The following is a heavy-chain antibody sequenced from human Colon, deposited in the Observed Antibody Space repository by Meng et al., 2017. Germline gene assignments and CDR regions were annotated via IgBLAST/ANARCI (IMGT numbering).Heavy chain of an antibody. CDR2: TYYRSRWYN. CDR3: ARDLSSARDYFDN. J-gene: IGHJ4*02. CDR1: GDSVSSYSAA. D-gene: IGHD3-22*01. V-gene: IGHV6-1*01. Sequence: QVQLQQAGPGLVKPSETLSLTCSISGDSVSSYSAAWDWIRQSPSRGLEWLGRTYYRSRWYNDYAVSLKGRITITPDTSKNLFSLHLNSVTPEDTAIYYCARDLSSARDYFDNWGQGILVTVSS.